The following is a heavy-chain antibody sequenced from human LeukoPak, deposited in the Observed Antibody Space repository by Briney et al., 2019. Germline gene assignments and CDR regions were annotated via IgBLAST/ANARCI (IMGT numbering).Heavy chain of an antibody. V-gene: IGHV4-61*01. CDR2: IYYSGST. CDR1: GGSVSSGSYY. D-gene: IGHD2-2*01. CDR3: ARELVVAPYYYYYMDV. Sequence: SETLSLTCTVSGGSVSSGSYYWRWIRQPPGKALVWIGYIYYSGSTNYNPSLKSRVTISVDTSKNQFSLKLSSVTAADTAVYYCARELVVAPYYYYYMDVWGKGTTVTVSS. J-gene: IGHJ6*03.